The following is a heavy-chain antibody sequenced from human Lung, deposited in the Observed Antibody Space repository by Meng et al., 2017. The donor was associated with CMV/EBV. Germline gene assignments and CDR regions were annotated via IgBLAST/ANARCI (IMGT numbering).Heavy chain of an antibody. CDR2: TFYRSKWYN. V-gene: IGHV6-1*01. CDR3: ARAGRSYLYYFDY. D-gene: IGHD3-22*01. J-gene: IGHJ4*02. CDR1: GDSVPSNSAA. Sequence: QTXSLTXXISGDSVPSNSAAWNWIRQSPSRGLEWLGTTFYRSKWYNNYGVSVKSRITINADTSKNQLSLQLTSVTPEDTAVYFCARAGRSYLYYFDYWGQGTLVXVSS.